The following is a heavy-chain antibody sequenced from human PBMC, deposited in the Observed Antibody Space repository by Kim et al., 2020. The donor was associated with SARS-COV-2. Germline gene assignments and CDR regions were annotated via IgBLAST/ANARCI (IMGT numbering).Heavy chain of an antibody. V-gene: IGHV3-23*01. CDR3: AKCSSSYGGDAFDI. CDR2: IKGGGAQA. Sequence: GGSLRLSCLASGFTFDAYAMNWVRQAPGKGLEWVSYIKGGGAQAQYADSVKGRFTISRDNSKNTLYLQMNSLRGEDTAVYYCAKCSSSYGGDAFDIWGQGTRVTVSS. CDR1: GFTFDAYA. J-gene: IGHJ3*02. D-gene: IGHD3-22*01.